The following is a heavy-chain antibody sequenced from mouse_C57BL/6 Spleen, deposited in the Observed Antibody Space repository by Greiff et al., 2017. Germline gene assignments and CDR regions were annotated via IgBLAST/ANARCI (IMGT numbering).Heavy chain of an antibody. V-gene: IGHV14-4*01. CDR2: IDPENGDT. CDR3: ASWDEG. J-gene: IGHJ3*01. CDR1: GFTIKDDY. D-gene: IGHD4-1*01. Sequence: EVQLQQSGAELVRPGASVKLSCTASGFTIKDDYMHWVKQRPEQGLEWIGWIDPENGDTDYASKFQGQATITADTSSSTAILQLSRLTSEDTAVXYCASWDEGWGQGTLVTVAA.